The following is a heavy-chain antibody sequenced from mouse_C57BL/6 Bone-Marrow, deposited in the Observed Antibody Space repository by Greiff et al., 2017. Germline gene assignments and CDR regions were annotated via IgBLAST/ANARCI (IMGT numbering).Heavy chain of an antibody. J-gene: IGHJ4*01. D-gene: IGHD4-1*01. CDR2: IWSGGST. Sequence: QVQLQQSGPGLVQPSQSLSITCTVSGFSLTSYGVHWVRQSPGKGLEWLGEIWSGGSTDYNAAFISRLSISKDNSKSQVFFKMNSLQADDTAIYYCARLGGAMDYWGQGTSVTVSS. CDR1: GFSLTSYG. V-gene: IGHV2-2*01. CDR3: ARLGGAMDY.